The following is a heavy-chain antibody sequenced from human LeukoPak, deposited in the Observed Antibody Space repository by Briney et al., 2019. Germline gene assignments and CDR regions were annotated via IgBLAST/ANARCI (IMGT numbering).Heavy chain of an antibody. CDR1: GYTFTGYY. CDR2: ISPNSGGT. V-gene: IGHV1-2*02. D-gene: IGHD1-14*01. CDR3: ARGYSDFDY. J-gene: IGHJ4*02. Sequence: EASVKVSCKASGYTFTGYYMQWVRQAPGQGLEWMGWISPNSGGTNYAQIFQGRVTMTRDTSISTAYMELSSLRSDDTAVYCCARGYSDFDYWGQGTLVTVSS.